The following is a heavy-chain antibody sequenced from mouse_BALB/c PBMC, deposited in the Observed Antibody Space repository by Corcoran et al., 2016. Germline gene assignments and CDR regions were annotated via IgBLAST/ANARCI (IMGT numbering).Heavy chain of an antibody. CDR1: GYSFTGYT. CDR2: INPYNGGT. Sequence: EVQLQQSGPELVKPGASMKISCKASGYSFTGYTMNWVKQSHGKNLEWIGLINPYNGGTSYNQKFKGKATLTVDKSSSTAYMELLSLTSEDSTVYYCARVIYDGYYPWFAYWGQGTLVTVSA. J-gene: IGHJ3*01. CDR3: ARVIYDGYYPWFAY. D-gene: IGHD2-3*01. V-gene: IGHV1-18*01.